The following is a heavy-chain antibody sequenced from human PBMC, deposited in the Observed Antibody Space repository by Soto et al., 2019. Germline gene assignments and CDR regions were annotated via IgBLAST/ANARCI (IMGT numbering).Heavy chain of an antibody. CDR3: ARVARGRDYYHYGMDV. D-gene: IGHD2-15*01. CDR1: GFTFTSSA. J-gene: IGHJ6*02. CDR2: IVVGSGNT. V-gene: IGHV1-58*02. Sequence: CKASGFTFTSSAMQWVRQARGQRLEWIGWIVVGSGNTNYAQKFQERVTITRDMSTSTAYMELNSLRAEDTAVYYCARVARGRDYYHYGMDVWGQRTTVTVS.